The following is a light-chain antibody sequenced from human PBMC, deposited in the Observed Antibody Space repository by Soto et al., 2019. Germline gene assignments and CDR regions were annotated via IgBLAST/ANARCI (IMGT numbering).Light chain of an antibody. V-gene: IGKV1-39*01. J-gene: IGKJ2*02. CDR3: QQSSSAPCT. Sequence: DIQMTQSPSSLSASVGDRVTITCRASQTISHYLNWYRQQPGKAPKLLIYAASNLQSGVPSRFSGSGSGTEFTLTINSLPPEDFATYFCQQSSSAPCTFGQGTRLEIK. CDR2: AAS. CDR1: QTISHY.